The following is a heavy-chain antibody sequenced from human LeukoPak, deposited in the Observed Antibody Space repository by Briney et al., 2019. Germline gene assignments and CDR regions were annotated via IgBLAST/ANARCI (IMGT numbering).Heavy chain of an antibody. CDR2: IIPILGKA. J-gene: IGHJ3*02. CDR3: ARPRYYDFWSGYWTDAFDS. Sequence: ASVKISCKASGCTFSSCAISWVRQASGQGPEWMGRIIPILGKAIYAQKFQGRVTITADKSTSTAYMELSGLRSEDTAVYYCARPRYYDFWSGYWTDAFDSWGQGTMVAVSS. D-gene: IGHD3-3*01. CDR1: GCTFSSCA. V-gene: IGHV1-69*04.